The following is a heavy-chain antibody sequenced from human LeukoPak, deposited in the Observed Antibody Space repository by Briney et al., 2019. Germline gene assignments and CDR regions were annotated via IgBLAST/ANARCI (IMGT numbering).Heavy chain of an antibody. CDR1: GGSISSYY. J-gene: IGHJ4*02. D-gene: IGHD4-17*01. CDR2: IYYSGSI. CDR3: ARGIYGDYAPSSFDY. V-gene: IGHV4-59*01. Sequence: SEALSLTCTVSGGSISSYYWSWIRQPPGKGLEWIGYIYYSGSINYNPSLKSRVTISVDTSKNQFSLKLSSVTAADTAVYYCARGIYGDYAPSSFDYWGQGTLVTVSS.